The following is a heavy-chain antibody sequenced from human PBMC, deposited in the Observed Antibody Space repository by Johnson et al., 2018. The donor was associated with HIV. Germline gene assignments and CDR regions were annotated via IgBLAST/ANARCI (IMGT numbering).Heavy chain of an antibody. D-gene: IGHD4-11*01. CDR1: GFIFDDYD. Sequence: VQLVESGGGVVRPGGSLRLSCAASGFIFDDYDMSWVRQAPGKGLEWVSGISWNGGSTGYADSVEGRFTISRDNAKNSLYLQMNSLRAEDTALYYCARDTYSSDACDIWGQGTMVTVSS. CDR3: ARDTYSSDACDI. V-gene: IGHV3-20*04. CDR2: ISWNGGST. J-gene: IGHJ3*02.